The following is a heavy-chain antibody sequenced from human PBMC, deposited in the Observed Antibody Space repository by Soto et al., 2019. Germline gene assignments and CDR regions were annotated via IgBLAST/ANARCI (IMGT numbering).Heavy chain of an antibody. D-gene: IGHD6-13*01. CDR2: ISSSSSTI. J-gene: IGHJ4*02. Sequence: EVQLVESGGGLVQPGGSLRLSCAASGFTFSSYSMNWVRQAPGKGLEWVSYISSSSSTIYYADSVKGGFTISRDNAKNSLYLQMNSLRAEDTAVYYCASGIIAAAGTPFDYWGQGTLVTVSS. CDR3: ASGIIAAAGTPFDY. V-gene: IGHV3-48*01. CDR1: GFTFSSYS.